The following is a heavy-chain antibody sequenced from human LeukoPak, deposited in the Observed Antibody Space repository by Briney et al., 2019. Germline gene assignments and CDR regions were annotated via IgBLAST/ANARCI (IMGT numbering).Heavy chain of an antibody. D-gene: IGHD3-3*01. CDR1: GYTFTGYY. J-gene: IGHJ5*02. CDR2: INPNNGAT. V-gene: IGHV1-2*02. CDR3: AREGDFKVDTNWFDP. Sequence: ASVKVSCKASGYTFTGYYIHWVRQAPGQGLEWMGWINPNNGATNYAQKFQDRVTMTRDASINTAYMELSRLTSDDTAVCYCAREGDFKVDTNWFDPWGQGTLVTVTS.